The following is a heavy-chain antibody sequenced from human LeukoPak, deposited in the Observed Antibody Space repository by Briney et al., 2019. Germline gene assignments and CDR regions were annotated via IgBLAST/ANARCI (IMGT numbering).Heavy chain of an antibody. J-gene: IGHJ6*03. CDR2: ISSSGSTI. CDR3: ARAAAGTVYYYYYMDV. V-gene: IGHV3-48*03. CDR1: GFTFSSYE. D-gene: IGHD6-13*01. Sequence: PGGSLRLSCAASGFTFSSYEMNWVRQAPGKGLEWVSYISSSGSTIYYADSVKGRFTISRDNAKNSLYLQMNSLRAEDTAVYYCARAAAGTVYYYYYMDVWGKGTTVTVSS.